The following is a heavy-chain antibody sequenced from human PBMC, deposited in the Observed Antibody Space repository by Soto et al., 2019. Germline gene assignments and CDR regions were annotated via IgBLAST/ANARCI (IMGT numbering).Heavy chain of an antibody. Sequence: LRLSCAASGFTFTSYGVHWVRQSPGKGLEWVAVISYDGSNKYYADSVKGRFTISRDNSKNTLYLQMNSLRAEDTAVYYCAKDWASYYYGMDVWGQGTTVTVSS. CDR3: AKDWASYYYGMDV. CDR2: ISYDGSNK. D-gene: IGHD3-16*01. V-gene: IGHV3-30*18. J-gene: IGHJ6*02. CDR1: GFTFTSYG.